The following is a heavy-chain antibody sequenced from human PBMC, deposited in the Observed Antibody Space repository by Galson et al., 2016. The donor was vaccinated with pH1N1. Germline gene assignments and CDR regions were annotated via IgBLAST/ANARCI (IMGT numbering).Heavy chain of an antibody. Sequence: QSGAEVTKPGESLKISCQGSGYRFSSSWIGWVRQMPGKGLEWMGIIYLGGSHIRYSPSFQGQVTISADTSINIVYLQWSSLKASDTAIYYRARQNDYGDYRGDAFDIWGQGTLVTVSS. V-gene: IGHV5-51*01. CDR2: IYLGGSHI. CDR3: ARQNDYGDYRGDAFDI. J-gene: IGHJ3*02. CDR1: GYRFSSSW. D-gene: IGHD4-17*01.